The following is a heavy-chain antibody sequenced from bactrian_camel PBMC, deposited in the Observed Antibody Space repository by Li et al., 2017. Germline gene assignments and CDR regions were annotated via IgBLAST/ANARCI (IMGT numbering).Heavy chain of an antibody. CDR2: IYTGAPRT. Sequence: VQLVESGGGSVQPGGSLKLSCAISGYTSSSYCMGWVRQRPGQEREGVAGIYTGAPRTYYANSVKGRVTISIDKDENILYLEVNNLKPEDTAMYYCTAAGRSYVDIKCRARLGQGTQVTVS. J-gene: IGHJ4*01. CDR1: GYTSSSYC. V-gene: IGHV3S31*01. D-gene: IGHD6*01.